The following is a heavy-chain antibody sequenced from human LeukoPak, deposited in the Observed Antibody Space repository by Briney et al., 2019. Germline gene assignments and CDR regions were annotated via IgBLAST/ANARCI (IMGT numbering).Heavy chain of an antibody. Sequence: ASVKVSFKASGGTFISYASSGVRQAPGQGLDGMGGIIPIFGTANYAQKFQGRVTITADESTSTAYMELSSLRSEDTAVYYCAREVYSYGSYNWFDPWGQGTLVTVSS. D-gene: IGHD5-18*01. CDR1: GGTFISYA. V-gene: IGHV1-69*13. J-gene: IGHJ5*02. CDR3: AREVYSYGSYNWFDP. CDR2: IIPIFGTA.